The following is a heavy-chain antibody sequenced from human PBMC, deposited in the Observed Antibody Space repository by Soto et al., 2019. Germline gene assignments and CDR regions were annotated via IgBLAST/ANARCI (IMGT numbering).Heavy chain of an antibody. Sequence: ASETLSLTCTVSGASLSSGSYYWSWIRQPQGKGLEWIGYFYYTGTTKYNPSLESRVTISADTSKNQFSLNLTSVTAADTAVYYCARISYWVKDYWGQGALVTVSS. J-gene: IGHJ4*02. CDR2: FYYTGTT. CDR3: ARISYWVKDY. D-gene: IGHD2-8*02. CDR1: GASLSSGSYY. V-gene: IGHV4-61*01.